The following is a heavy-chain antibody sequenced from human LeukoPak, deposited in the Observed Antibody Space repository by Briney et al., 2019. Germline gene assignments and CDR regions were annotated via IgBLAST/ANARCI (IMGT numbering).Heavy chain of an antibody. CDR3: ARDLGDDLTTVTSGNWFDP. J-gene: IGHJ5*02. D-gene: IGHD4-17*01. CDR2: ISAYDGNT. Sequence: ASVKVSCKTSGYTFSSFGVTWVRQAPGQGLEWVGWISAYDGNTNYAPKFQGRVAMTTDTSTSTAYMELRSLRSDDTATYFCARDLGDDLTTVTSGNWFDPWGQGTLVTVSS. V-gene: IGHV1-18*01. CDR1: GYTFSSFG.